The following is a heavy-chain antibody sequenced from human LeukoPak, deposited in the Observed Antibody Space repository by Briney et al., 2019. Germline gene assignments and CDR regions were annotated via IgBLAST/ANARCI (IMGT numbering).Heavy chain of an antibody. Sequence: SETLSLTCTVSGGSINSYYWSWIRQPPGKGLEWIGYISYSGSTKYNPSLQSRVTISVDTSRNQFSLKLSSVTAADTAVYFCASAYHDSSGYWYYFDYWGQGTLVTVSS. D-gene: IGHD3-22*01. V-gene: IGHV4-59*01. CDR2: ISYSGST. CDR3: ASAYHDSSGYWYYFDY. CDR1: GGSINSYY. J-gene: IGHJ4*02.